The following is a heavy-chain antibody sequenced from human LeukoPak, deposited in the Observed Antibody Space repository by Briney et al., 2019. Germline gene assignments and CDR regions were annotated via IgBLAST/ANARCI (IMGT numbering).Heavy chain of an antibody. V-gene: IGHV4-59*01. Sequence: SETLSLTCTVSGDSIKSYYWNWFRQPPGKGLEWIGYIFYSGSTNYNPSLRSRVTISVDTSKNQFSLKLSSVTAADTAVYYCARDGAAAGRGPAYFDYWGQGTLVTVPS. J-gene: IGHJ4*02. CDR2: IFYSGST. CDR3: ARDGAAAGRGPAYFDY. D-gene: IGHD6-13*01. CDR1: GDSIKSYY.